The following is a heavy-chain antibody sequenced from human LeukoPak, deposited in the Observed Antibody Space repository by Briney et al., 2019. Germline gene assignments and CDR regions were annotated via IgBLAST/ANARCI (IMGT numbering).Heavy chain of an antibody. CDR2: MYYSGST. D-gene: IGHD3-10*01. CDR3: ARDYSGSGNYYPFDN. J-gene: IGHJ4*02. V-gene: IGHV4-39*02. Sequence: SETLSLTCTVSGGSISSSSYYWGWIRQPPGKGLEWIGSMYYSGSTYYNPSLKSRVTISVDTSKNQFSLKLSSVTAADTAVYYCARDYSGSGNYYPFDNWGQGTLLTVSS. CDR1: GGSISSSSYY.